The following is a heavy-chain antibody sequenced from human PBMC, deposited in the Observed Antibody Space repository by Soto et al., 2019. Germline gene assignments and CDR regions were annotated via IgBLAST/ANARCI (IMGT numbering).Heavy chain of an antibody. V-gene: IGHV1-18*01. Sequence: GASVKVSCKASGYTFTSYGISWVRQAPGQGLEWMGWISAYNGNTNYAQKLQGRVTMTTNTSTSTANKELRNLRSEDTAVFYCARGNNKLGAIFGVAPRSLYYYYMDVWGKGTTVTVSS. CDR3: ARGNNKLGAIFGVAPRSLYYYYMDV. CDR1: GYTFTSYG. CDR2: ISAYNGNT. D-gene: IGHD3-3*01. J-gene: IGHJ6*03.